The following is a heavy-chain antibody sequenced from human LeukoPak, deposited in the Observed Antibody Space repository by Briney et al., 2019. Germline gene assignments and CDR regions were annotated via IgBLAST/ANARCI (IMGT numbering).Heavy chain of an antibody. Sequence: PGGSLRLSCAASGFTFSNAWMSWVRQAPGKGLEWVGRIKSKTDGGTTDYAAPVKGRFTISRDDSKNTLYLQMNSLKTEDTAVYYCTSGEEQWLVSGIDYWGQGTLVTVSS. CDR3: TSGEEQWLVSGIDY. V-gene: IGHV3-15*01. J-gene: IGHJ4*02. CDR2: IKSKTDGGTT. D-gene: IGHD6-19*01. CDR1: GFTFSNAW.